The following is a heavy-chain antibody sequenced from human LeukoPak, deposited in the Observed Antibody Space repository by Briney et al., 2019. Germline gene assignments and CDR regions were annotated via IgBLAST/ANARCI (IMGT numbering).Heavy chain of an antibody. D-gene: IGHD3-22*01. CDR2: IRSDGSTI. V-gene: IGHV3-11*01. CDR1: GFTFSDYD. Sequence: GGSLRLSCSASGFTFSDYDMNWIRQAPGKGLEWVSYIRSDGSTIYDADSVKGRFIISRDNARNSLYLQMNSLRAEDTAVYYCAREGRGYYGDFDYWGQGTLVTVSS. CDR3: AREGRGYYGDFDY. J-gene: IGHJ4*02.